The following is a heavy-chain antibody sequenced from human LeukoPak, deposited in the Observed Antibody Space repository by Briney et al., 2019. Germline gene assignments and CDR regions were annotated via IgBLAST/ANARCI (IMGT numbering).Heavy chain of an antibody. V-gene: IGHV4-34*01. CDR2: INHSGST. Sequence: SETLSLTCAVYGGSFSGYYWSWIRQPPGKGLEWIGEINHSGSTNYNPSLKSRVTISVDTSKNQFSLKLSSVTAADTAVYYCARDLNSYYYGSGSFRLPSWFDPWGQGTLVTVSS. CDR3: ARDLNSYYYGSGSFRLPSWFDP. J-gene: IGHJ5*02. D-gene: IGHD3-10*01. CDR1: GGSFSGYY.